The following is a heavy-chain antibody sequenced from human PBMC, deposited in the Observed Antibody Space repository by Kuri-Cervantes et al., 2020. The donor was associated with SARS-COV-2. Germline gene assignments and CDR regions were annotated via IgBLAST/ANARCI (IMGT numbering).Heavy chain of an antibody. CDR3: AREGNEDAFET. CDR2: INSDGSST. Sequence: GGSLRLSCAASGFTFSSYWMHWVRQAPGKGLVWVSRINSDGSSTTYADSVKGRLTISRDNSKNTLYLQMKSLRAEDTAVFYCAREGNEDAFETWGQGTRVTVSS. CDR1: GFTFSSYW. V-gene: IGHV3-74*01. J-gene: IGHJ3*02.